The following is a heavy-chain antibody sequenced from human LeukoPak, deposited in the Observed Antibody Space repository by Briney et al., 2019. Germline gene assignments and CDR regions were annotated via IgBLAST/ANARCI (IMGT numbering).Heavy chain of an antibody. CDR1: GYTFTGYY. CDR2: INPNSGGT. Sequence: ASVKVSCKASGYTFTGYYMHWVRQAPGQGLEWMGRINPNSGGTNYAQKFQGRVTMTRDTSISTAYMELSWLRSDDTAVYYCARGEIVGATKLKIMPDYWGQGTLVTVSS. D-gene: IGHD1-26*01. V-gene: IGHV1-2*06. CDR3: ARGEIVGATKLKIMPDY. J-gene: IGHJ4*02.